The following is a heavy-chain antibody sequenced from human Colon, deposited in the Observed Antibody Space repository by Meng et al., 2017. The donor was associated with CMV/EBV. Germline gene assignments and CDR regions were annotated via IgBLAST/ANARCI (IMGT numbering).Heavy chain of an antibody. CDR2: ITYTGSS. D-gene: IGHD5-24*01. Sequence: SETLSLTCSVSGGSVSGGIYYWSWIRQPPGKGLEWLGYITYTGSSKYNPSVKGRVTISSDTSKNHISLKLTSVTAADMAVYYCARSTIQSCAYGLNVWGLGTTVTVSS. CDR3: ARSTIQSCAYGLNV. J-gene: IGHJ6*02. V-gene: IGHV4-61*03. CDR1: GGSVSGGIYY.